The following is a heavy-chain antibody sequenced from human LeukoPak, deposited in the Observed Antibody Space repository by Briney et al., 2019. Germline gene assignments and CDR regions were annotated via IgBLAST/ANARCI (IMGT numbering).Heavy chain of an antibody. V-gene: IGHV3-48*01. CDR2: IRSSSTTV. CDR1: GFTLSNYS. CDR3: ARASLRGTSPH. J-gene: IGHJ4*02. D-gene: IGHD5-12*01. Sequence: PGGSLRLSCAASGFTLSNYSMNWVRQAPGKGLEWVAYIRSSSTTVYYADSVKGRFTISRDNAKNSLYLQMNGLRAEDTAVYYCARASLRGTSPHWGQGTLVTVSS.